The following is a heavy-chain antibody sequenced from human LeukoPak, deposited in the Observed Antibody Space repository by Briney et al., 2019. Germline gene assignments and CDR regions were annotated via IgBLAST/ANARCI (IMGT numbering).Heavy chain of an antibody. CDR3: ARGNDWFDP. Sequence: GGSLRLSCAASGFTFSNYSMNWVRQAPGKGLEWVSYITSSGRTIYYADSVKGRFTISRDNAKNSLYLQMNSLRAEDTALYYCARGNDWFDPWGQGTLVTVSS. CDR1: GFTFSNYS. CDR2: ITSSGRTI. D-gene: IGHD3-10*01. V-gene: IGHV3-48*01. J-gene: IGHJ5*02.